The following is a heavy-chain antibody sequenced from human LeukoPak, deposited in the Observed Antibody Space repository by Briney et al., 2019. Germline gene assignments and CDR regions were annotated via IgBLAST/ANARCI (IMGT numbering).Heavy chain of an antibody. D-gene: IGHD6-19*01. J-gene: IGHJ4*02. CDR3: ARLGSGFFDY. V-gene: IGHV4-39*01. CDR2: IYHSGST. CDR1: GGSISSSRYY. Sequence: PSESLFLTCTVSGGSISSSRYYWGWIRQPPGKGLEWIGSIYHSGSTYYNPSLDKSRVTISVDTSKDQFSLKLSSVTAADTAVYYCARLGSGFFDYWGQGTLTIVS.